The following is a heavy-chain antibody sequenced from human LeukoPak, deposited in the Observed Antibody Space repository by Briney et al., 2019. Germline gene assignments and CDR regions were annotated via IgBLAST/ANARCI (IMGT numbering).Heavy chain of an antibody. CDR3: AAHFDWLLSQDPYDAFDI. CDR1: GGSISSGSYY. CDR2: IYTSGST. D-gene: IGHD3-9*01. J-gene: IGHJ3*02. V-gene: IGHV4-61*02. Sequence: SETLSLTCTVSGGSISSGSYYWSWIRQPAGKGLEWIGRIYTSGSTNYNPSLKSRVTISVDTSKNQFPLKLSSVTAADTAVYYCAAHFDWLLSQDPYDAFDIWGQGTMVTVSS.